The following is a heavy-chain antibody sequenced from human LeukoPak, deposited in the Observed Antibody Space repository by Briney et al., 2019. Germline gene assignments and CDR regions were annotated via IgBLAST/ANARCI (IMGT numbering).Heavy chain of an antibody. D-gene: IGHD3-3*01. J-gene: IGHJ3*02. CDR3: AKDVNYDFWSGYSSAFDI. Sequence: GGSLRLSCAASGFTFSSYAMSWVRQAPGKGLEWVSAISGSGGSTYYADSVKGRFTISRDNSKNTLYLQMNSLRAEDTAVYYCAKDVNYDFWSGYSSAFDIWGQGTMVTVSS. CDR2: ISGSGGST. V-gene: IGHV3-23*01. CDR1: GFTFSSYA.